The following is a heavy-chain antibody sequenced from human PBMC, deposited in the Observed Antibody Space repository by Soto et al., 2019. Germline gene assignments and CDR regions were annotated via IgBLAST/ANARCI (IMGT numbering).Heavy chain of an antibody. D-gene: IGHD2-15*01. Sequence: QLQLQESGPGLVKPSETLSLTCTVSGGSISSSSYYWGWIRQPPGKGLEWIGSIYYSGSTYYNPSLKSRVTIPVDTSKNQFSLKLSSVTAADTAVYYCASIRGDCSGGSCYYRLDYWGQGTLVTVSS. V-gene: IGHV4-39*01. CDR2: IYYSGST. CDR1: GGSISSSSYY. CDR3: ASIRGDCSGGSCYYRLDY. J-gene: IGHJ4*02.